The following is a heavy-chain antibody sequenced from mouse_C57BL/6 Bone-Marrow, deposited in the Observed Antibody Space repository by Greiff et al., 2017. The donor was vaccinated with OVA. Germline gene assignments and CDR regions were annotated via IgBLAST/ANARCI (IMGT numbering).Heavy chain of an antibody. V-gene: IGHV2-9-1*01. Sequence: VMLVESGPGLVAPSQSLSITCTVSGFSLTSYAISWVRQPPGKGLEWLGVIWTGGGTNYNSALKSRLSISKDNSKSQVFLKMNSLQTDDTARYYCARNKGAQATYAMDYWGQGTSVTVSS. D-gene: IGHD3-2*02. CDR2: IWTGGGT. J-gene: IGHJ4*01. CDR3: ARNKGAQATYAMDY. CDR1: GFSLTSYA.